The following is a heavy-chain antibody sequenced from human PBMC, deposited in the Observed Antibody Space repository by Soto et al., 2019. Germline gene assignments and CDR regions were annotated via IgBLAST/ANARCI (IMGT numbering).Heavy chain of an antibody. D-gene: IGHD2-8*01. CDR3: VRGSSCSNGVRYNLGWFGP. CDR1: GFTFSRFP. CDR2: IWHDGNDK. J-gene: IGHJ5*02. V-gene: IGHV3-33*08. Sequence: QGQLVESGGGVVQPGRSLRLSCAASGFTFSRFPMHWVRQGPGKGLEWVAIIWHDGNDKYYADSVKVRFTISSDNSKNTLSLQMNSLRAEDTAVYYCVRGSSCSNGVRYNLGWFGPWGQGTLVTVSS.